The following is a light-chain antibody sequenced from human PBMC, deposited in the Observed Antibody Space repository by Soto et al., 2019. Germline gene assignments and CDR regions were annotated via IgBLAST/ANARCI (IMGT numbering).Light chain of an antibody. Sequence: QSALTQPPSASGSPGQSVTISCTGTSSDVGGYNYVSWYQQHPGKAPKLMIYEVSKRPSGVPDRFSGSKSGNTAPLTVSGLQAEDEADYYCSSYAGSKGVFGTGTKVTVL. V-gene: IGLV2-8*01. J-gene: IGLJ1*01. CDR1: SSDVGGYNY. CDR2: EVS. CDR3: SSYAGSKGV.